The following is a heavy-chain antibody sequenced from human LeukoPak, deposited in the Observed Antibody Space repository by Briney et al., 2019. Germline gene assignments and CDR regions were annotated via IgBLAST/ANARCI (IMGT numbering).Heavy chain of an antibody. CDR3: ARGSWGSGWGFDY. D-gene: IGHD6-19*01. CDR1: GVSISSSSYY. V-gene: IGHV4-39*07. CDR2: IHYSGST. Sequence: PSETLSLTCTVSGVSISSSSYYWGWIRQPPGKGLEWIGSIHYSGSTNYNPSLKSRVTISVDTSKNQFSLKLSSVTAADTAVYYCARGSWGSGWGFDYWGQGTLVTVSS. J-gene: IGHJ4*02.